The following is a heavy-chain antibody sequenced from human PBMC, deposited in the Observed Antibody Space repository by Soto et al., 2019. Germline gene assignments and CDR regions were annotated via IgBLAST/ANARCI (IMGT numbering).Heavy chain of an antibody. D-gene: IGHD6-25*01. J-gene: IGHJ6*02. V-gene: IGHV3-23*01. CDR2: ISGSGGST. Sequence: GGSLRLSCAASGFTFSSYAMSWVRQAPGKGLEWVSAISGSGGSTYYADSVKGRFTISRDNSKNTLYLQMNSLRAEDTAVYYCAKEFEQEYSSRYGPDYYYGMDVWGQGTTVTVSS. CDR3: AKEFEQEYSSRYGPDYYYGMDV. CDR1: GFTFSSYA.